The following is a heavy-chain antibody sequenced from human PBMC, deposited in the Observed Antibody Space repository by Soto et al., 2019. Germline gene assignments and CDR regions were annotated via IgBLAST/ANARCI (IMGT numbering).Heavy chain of an antibody. CDR1: GFTFSSYG. J-gene: IGHJ6*02. CDR3: AKDGYYGSGSYTGGYYGMDV. V-gene: IGHV3-30*18. Sequence: LRLSCAASGFTFSSYGMHWVRQAPGKGLEWVAVISYDGSNKYYADSVKGRFTISRDNSKNTLYLQMNSLRAEDTAVYYCAKDGYYGSGSYTGGYYGMDVWGQGSTVTVSS. CDR2: ISYDGSNK. D-gene: IGHD3-10*01.